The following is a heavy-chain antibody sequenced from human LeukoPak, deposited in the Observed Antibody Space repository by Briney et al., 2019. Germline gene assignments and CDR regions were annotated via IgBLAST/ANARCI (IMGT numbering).Heavy chain of an antibody. CDR2: ISSSSSTI. CDR1: GFTFSSYS. J-gene: IGHJ4*02. D-gene: IGHD4-17*01. Sequence: GSLRLSCAASGFTFSSYSMNWVRQAPGKGLEWVSYISSSSSTIYYADSVKGRFTISRDNAKNSLYLQMNSLRAEDTAVYYCARPSINYGDSSPFDYWGQGTLVTVSS. V-gene: IGHV3-48*04. CDR3: ARPSINYGDSSPFDY.